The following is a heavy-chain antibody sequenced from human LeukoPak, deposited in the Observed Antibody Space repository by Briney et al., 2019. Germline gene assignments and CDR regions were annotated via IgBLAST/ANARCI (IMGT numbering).Heavy chain of an antibody. CDR3: ARGVYPQAFDY. D-gene: IGHD6-13*01. CDR2: IYYSGST. Sequence: PSQTLSPTCTVSGGSISSGGYYWSWIRQPPGKGLEWIGYIYYSGSTNYNPSLKSRVTISVDTSKNQFSLKLSSVTAADTAVNYCARGVYPQAFDYWGQRTLVTVSS. CDR1: GGSISSGGYY. J-gene: IGHJ4*02. V-gene: IGHV4-61*08.